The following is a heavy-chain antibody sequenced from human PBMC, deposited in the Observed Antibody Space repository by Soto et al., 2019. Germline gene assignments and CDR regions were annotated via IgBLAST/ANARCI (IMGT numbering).Heavy chain of an antibody. CDR2: IYYSGST. J-gene: IGHJ4*02. CDR1: GGSISSGGYY. Sequence: PSETLSLTCTVSGGSISSGGYYWSWIRQHPGKGLEWIGYIYYSGSTYYNPSLKSRVTISVDTSKNQFSLKLSSVTAADTAVYYCARVTRARSYFSFDFDYWGQGTLVTVSS. V-gene: IGHV4-31*03. D-gene: IGHD1-1*01. CDR3: ARVTRARSYFSFDFDY.